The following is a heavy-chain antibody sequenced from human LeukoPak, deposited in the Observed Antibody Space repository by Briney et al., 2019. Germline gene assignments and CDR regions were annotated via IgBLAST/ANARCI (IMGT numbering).Heavy chain of an antibody. J-gene: IGHJ4*02. CDR2: IYTSGST. D-gene: IGHD1-1*01. CDR1: GGSISSGSYY. CDR3: ASRDWNRLAFDY. Sequence: PSETLSLTCTVSGGSISSGSYYWSWIRQPAGKGLEWIGRIYTSGSTNYNPSLKSRVTISVDTSKNQFSLKLSSVTAADTAVYYCASRDWNRLAFDYWGQGTLVTVSS. V-gene: IGHV4-61*02.